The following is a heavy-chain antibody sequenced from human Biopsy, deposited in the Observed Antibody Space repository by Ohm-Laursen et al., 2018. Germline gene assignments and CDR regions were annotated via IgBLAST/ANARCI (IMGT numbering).Heavy chain of an antibody. Sequence: GASVKVSCKASGGTFTTYGFNWVRQAPGQGLEWLGGNIPILGTGNYAQKFQDRVTMTADTSTSTAYMEVTSLRSDDTAVYYCARAKLEPVYYYYGMDVWGQGTTVTVSS. V-gene: IGHV1-69*06. CDR3: ARAKLEPVYYYYGMDV. J-gene: IGHJ6*02. CDR2: NIPILGTG. D-gene: IGHD1-1*01. CDR1: GGTFTTYG.